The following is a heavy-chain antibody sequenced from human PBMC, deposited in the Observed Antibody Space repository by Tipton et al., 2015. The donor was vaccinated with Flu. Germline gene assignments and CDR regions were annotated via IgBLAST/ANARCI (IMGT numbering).Heavy chain of an antibody. J-gene: IGHJ4*02. V-gene: IGHV3-7*01. D-gene: IGHD2-15*01. Sequence: VQLVQSGGGLVQPGGSLRLSCAASGFTLSSYWMSWVRQAPGKGLEWVAGIKEDGSAEHYVDSVKGRFTISRDNARNSLYLQMNSLRAEDTAVYYCARDRGYCSGGYCYSVHDYWGQGTLVTVSS. CDR1: GFTLSSYW. CDR2: IKEDGSAE. CDR3: ARDRGYCSGGYCYSVHDY.